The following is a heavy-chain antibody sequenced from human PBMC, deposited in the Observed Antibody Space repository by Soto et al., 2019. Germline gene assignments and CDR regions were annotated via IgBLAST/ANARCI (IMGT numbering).Heavy chain of an antibody. CDR2: INHSGST. J-gene: IGHJ4*02. Sequence: SETLSLTCAVYGGSFSGYYWSWIRQPPGKGLEWIGEINHSGSTNYNPSLKSRVTISVDTSKNQFSLKLSSVTAADTAVCYCARVQSTPYGSGSYYKPTHLDYWGQGTLVT. D-gene: IGHD3-10*01. CDR1: GGSFSGYY. CDR3: ARVQSTPYGSGSYYKPTHLDY. V-gene: IGHV4-34*01.